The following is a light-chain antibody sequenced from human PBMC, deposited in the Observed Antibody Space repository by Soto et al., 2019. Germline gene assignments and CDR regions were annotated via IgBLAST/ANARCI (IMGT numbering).Light chain of an antibody. J-gene: IGKJ2*01. Sequence: EVVLTQSPGTLSLSPGERATLSCRASQRVSGNYLAWYQQKPGQSPRLLIYAAATRATGIPDRFSGSGAGTDFTLTIQRLEPEDFAVYYCQQYGSSLYTFGQGTKREIK. CDR1: QRVSGNY. CDR2: AAA. CDR3: QQYGSSLYT. V-gene: IGKV3-20*01.